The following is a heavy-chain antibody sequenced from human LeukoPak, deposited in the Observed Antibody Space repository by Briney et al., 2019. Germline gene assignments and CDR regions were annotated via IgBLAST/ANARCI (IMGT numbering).Heavy chain of an antibody. CDR1: GGSFIGYY. CDR2: INHSGST. D-gene: IGHD2-2*01. CDR3: ASLGGQLPSYNWLDP. J-gene: IGHJ5*02. Sequence: KSSETLSLTCAVYGGSFIGYYWSWIRQPPGKGLEWIGEINHSGSTNYNPSLKSRVTISVDTSKNQFSLKLSSVTAADTAVYYCASLGGQLPSYNWLDPWGQGTLVTVSS. V-gene: IGHV4-34*01.